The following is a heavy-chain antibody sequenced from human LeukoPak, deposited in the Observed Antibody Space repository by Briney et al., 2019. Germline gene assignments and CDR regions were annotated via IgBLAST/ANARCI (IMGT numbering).Heavy chain of an antibody. D-gene: IGHD6-13*01. CDR3: AKVYRPYSSSPILRDPYYDY. CDR2: ISGSGGST. Sequence: PGGSLRLSCAASGFTFSSYAMSWVRQAPGKGLEWVSAISGSGGSTYYADSVKGRFTISRDNSKSTLYLQMNSLRAEDTAVYYCAKVYRPYSSSPILRDPYYDYWGQGTLVTVSS. CDR1: GFTFSSYA. J-gene: IGHJ4*02. V-gene: IGHV3-23*01.